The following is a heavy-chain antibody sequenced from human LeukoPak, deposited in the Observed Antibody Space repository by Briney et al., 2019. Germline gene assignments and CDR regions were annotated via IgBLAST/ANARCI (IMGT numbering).Heavy chain of an antibody. J-gene: IGHJ4*02. CDR1: GYTFSGYA. Sequence: GASVKVSCKASGYTFSGYAIHWVRQAPGQRFEWMGWINAGNGHTKYSQNFQGRVTITRDLSANIVYMELSSLTSEDTAVYYCARGIWSATRVDYYLDNWGRGTLVTVSS. CDR3: ARGIWSATRVDYYLDN. CDR2: INAGNGHT. D-gene: IGHD5-24*01. V-gene: IGHV1-3*01.